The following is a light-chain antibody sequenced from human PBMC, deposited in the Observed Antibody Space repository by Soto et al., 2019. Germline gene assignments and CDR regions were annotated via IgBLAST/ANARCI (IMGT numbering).Light chain of an antibody. V-gene: IGKV3-15*01. J-gene: IGKJ1*01. CDR2: GAS. Sequence: EIVITQSPATLSVSPGERATLSCRASQSISSNLAWYHQKPGQAPRLLIYGASTRATGIPARFSVSGSGTEFTLTISSLQSEDFAVYYCQQYNNWPRTFGQGTKVDIK. CDR1: QSISSN. CDR3: QQYNNWPRT.